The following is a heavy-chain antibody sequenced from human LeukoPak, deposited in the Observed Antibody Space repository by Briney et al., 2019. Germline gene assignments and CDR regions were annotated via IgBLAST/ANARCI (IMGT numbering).Heavy chain of an antibody. CDR2: IKEDGSKK. CDR1: GFTFSLYW. J-gene: IGHJ6*02. D-gene: IGHD3-22*01. CDR3: ARVLSNDYYDSSGYYYNPRYYYYYGMDV. Sequence: GGSLRLSCATSGFTFSLYWMNWVRQAPGKGLEWVANIKEDGSKKNYVESVKGRFTISRDNAKNSLYLQMNSLRAEDTAVYYCARVLSNDYYDSSGYYYNPRYYYYYGMDVWGQGTTVTVSS. V-gene: IGHV3-7*01.